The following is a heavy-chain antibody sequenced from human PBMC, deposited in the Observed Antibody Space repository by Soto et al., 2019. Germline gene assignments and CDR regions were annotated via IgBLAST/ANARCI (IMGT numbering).Heavy chain of an antibody. CDR2: IWYDGSNK. V-gene: IGHV3-33*01. CDR1: GFTFSSYG. CDR3: ARDLSSQLLSIMSDVWFDP. Sequence: QVQLVESGGGVVQPGRSLRLSCAASGFTFSSYGMHWVRQAPGKGLEWVAVIWYDGSNKYYADSVKGRFTISRDNSKNTLYLQMNSLRAEDTAVYYCARDLSSQLLSIMSDVWFDPWGQGTLVTVSS. D-gene: IGHD2-2*01. J-gene: IGHJ5*02.